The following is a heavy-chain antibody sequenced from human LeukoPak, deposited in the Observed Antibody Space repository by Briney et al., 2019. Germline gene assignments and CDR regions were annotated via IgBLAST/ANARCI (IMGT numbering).Heavy chain of an antibody. Sequence: GGSLRLSCAASGFTVSSNYMSWVRQAPGKGLEWVSVIYSGGSTYYADSVKGRFTISRDNSKNTLYLQMNSLRAEDTAVYYCALERITMIVGGAFDIWGQGTMVTVSS. CDR1: GFTVSSNY. V-gene: IGHV3-66*01. CDR3: ALERITMIVGGAFDI. D-gene: IGHD3-22*01. J-gene: IGHJ3*02. CDR2: IYSGGST.